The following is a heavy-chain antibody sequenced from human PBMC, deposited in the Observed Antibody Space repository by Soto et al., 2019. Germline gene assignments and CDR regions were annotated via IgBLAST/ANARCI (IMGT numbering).Heavy chain of an antibody. D-gene: IGHD3-3*01. J-gene: IGHJ5*02. CDR2: IYYSGST. V-gene: IGHV4-61*01. CDR1: GGSVSSGSYY. Sequence: PSETLSLTCTVSGGSVSSGSYYWSWIRQPPGKGLEWIGYIYYSGSTNYNPSLKSRVTISVDTSKNQFSLKLSSVTAADTAVYYCARVGYYDFWSGSRGWFDPWGQGTLVTVSS. CDR3: ARVGYYDFWSGSRGWFDP.